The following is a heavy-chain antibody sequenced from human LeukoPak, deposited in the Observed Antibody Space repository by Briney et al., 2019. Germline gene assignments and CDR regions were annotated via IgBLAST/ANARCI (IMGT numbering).Heavy chain of an antibody. CDR1: GGTFSSYA. Sequence: SVKVSCKASGGTFSSYAISWVRQAPGQGLEWMGGIIPIFGTANYAQKFQGRVTITADESTSTAYMELSSLRSEDTAVYYCAGEYYYDSSGDLHDAFDIWGQGTMVTVSS. J-gene: IGHJ3*02. CDR3: AGEYYYDSSGDLHDAFDI. D-gene: IGHD3-22*01. V-gene: IGHV1-69*13. CDR2: IIPIFGTA.